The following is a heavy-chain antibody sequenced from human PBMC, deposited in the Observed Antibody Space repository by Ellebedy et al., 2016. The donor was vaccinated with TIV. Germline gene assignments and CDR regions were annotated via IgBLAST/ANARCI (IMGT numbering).Heavy chain of an antibody. J-gene: IGHJ4*02. CDR3: AKDRDDSSGYFSQFDY. D-gene: IGHD3-22*01. CDR1: GFTFNSYT. CDR2: ISSSGSYI. Sequence: GESLKISXAASGFTFNSYTMNWVRQAPGKGLEWVSSISSSGSYIYYADSVKGRFTISRDNAKNSLYLQMNSLRAEDTALYYCAKDRDDSSGYFSQFDYWGQGTLVTVSS. V-gene: IGHV3-21*04.